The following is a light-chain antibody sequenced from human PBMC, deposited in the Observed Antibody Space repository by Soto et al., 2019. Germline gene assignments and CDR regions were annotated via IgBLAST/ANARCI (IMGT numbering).Light chain of an antibody. V-gene: IGKV3-11*01. J-gene: IGKJ5*01. Sequence: DIVLTHAPATLSLSPGERATLSCRTSQSVTSSLAWYQQKPGQAPRFLIYDASNRATGIPARFSGSWSGTDFTLTISSLEPEDFAVYYCQQRNSWPPTFGQGTRLEIK. CDR3: QQRNSWPPT. CDR1: QSVTSS. CDR2: DAS.